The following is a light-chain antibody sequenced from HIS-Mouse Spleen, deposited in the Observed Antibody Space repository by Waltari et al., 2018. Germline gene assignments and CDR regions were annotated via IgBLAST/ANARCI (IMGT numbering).Light chain of an antibody. CDR3: SSYTSSSPYVV. J-gene: IGLJ2*01. Sequence: QSALTQPASVSGSPGQSITISCTGTSSDVGGYNYVSWYQQHPGKAPKLMIYEVSNRHSGVSTRLSGSTSWNTASLSTSGLQAEDEADYYCSSYTSSSPYVVFGGGTKLTVL. CDR2: EVS. V-gene: IGLV2-14*01. CDR1: SSDVGGYNY.